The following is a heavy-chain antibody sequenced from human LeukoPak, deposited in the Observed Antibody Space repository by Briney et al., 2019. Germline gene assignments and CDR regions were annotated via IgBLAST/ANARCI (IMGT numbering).Heavy chain of an antibody. V-gene: IGHV3-30*18. J-gene: IGHJ5*02. CDR2: ISYDGSNK. D-gene: IGHD2-15*01. Sequence: QSGGSLRLSCAASGFTFSNYGMHWVRQAPGKGLEWVAVISYDGSNKYYADSVKGRFTISRDNSKNTLYLQMNSLRAEDTAVYYCAEDNRDMVVPWFDPWGQGTLVTVSS. CDR1: GFTFSNYG. CDR3: AEDNRDMVVPWFDP.